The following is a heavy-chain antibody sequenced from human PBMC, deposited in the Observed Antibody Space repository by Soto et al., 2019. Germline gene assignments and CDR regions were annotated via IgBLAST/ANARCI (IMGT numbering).Heavy chain of an antibody. D-gene: IGHD3-3*01. Sequence: ASVKVSCKASGYTFTSYGISWVRQAPGQGLEWMGWINAYNGNTNYAQKLQGRVTMTTDTSTSTAYMELRSLRSDDTAVYYCARARNYDFWSGYPYYYYGMDVWGQGTTVTVSS. CDR2: INAYNGNT. CDR1: GYTFTSYG. CDR3: ARARNYDFWSGYPYYYYGMDV. J-gene: IGHJ6*02. V-gene: IGHV1-18*01.